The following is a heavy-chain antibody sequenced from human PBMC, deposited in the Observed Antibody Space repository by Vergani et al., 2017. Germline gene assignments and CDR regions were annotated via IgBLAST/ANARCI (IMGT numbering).Heavy chain of an antibody. D-gene: IGHD5-12*01. CDR3: AEGRRYSGGDRLRGCFDC. V-gene: IGHV4-34*01. CDR2: INHSGST. Sequence: QVQLQQWGAGLLKPSETLSLTRAVYGGSFSGYYWSWIRQPPGKGLEWIGEINHSGSTNYNPSLKSRVTISVDTSENQFSLKLSSVTAADTAGYYCAEGRRYSGGDRLRGCFDCGGQGTLVTVSS. J-gene: IGHJ4*02. CDR1: GGSFSGYY.